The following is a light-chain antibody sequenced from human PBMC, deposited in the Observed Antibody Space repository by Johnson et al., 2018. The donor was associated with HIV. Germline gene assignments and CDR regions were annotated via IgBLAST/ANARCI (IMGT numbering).Light chain of an antibody. CDR1: SSNIGNNY. CDR2: QTN. Sequence: QSVLTQPPSVSAAPGQKVTISCSGSSSNIGNNYVSWYQQLPGTAPKLLIYQTNKRPSGIPDRISGSKSGTSATLGIAGLQTGDEADYYCGTWDNGLSAYVFGTGTKVTVL. J-gene: IGLJ1*01. V-gene: IGLV1-51*02. CDR3: GTWDNGLSAYV.